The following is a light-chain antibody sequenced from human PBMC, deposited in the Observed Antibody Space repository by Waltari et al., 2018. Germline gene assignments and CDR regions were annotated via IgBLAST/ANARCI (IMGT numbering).Light chain of an antibody. Sequence: EIVLTQSPGTLSLSPGERATLSCRASQSVSSSLAWYQQKPGQSPRLLIYGASSSATGIPDRFSGSGSGTDFTLTISRLEPEDFAVYYCQQYGWSPYTFGQGTKLEIK. J-gene: IGKJ2*01. V-gene: IGKV3-20*01. CDR2: GAS. CDR1: QSVSSS. CDR3: QQYGWSPYT.